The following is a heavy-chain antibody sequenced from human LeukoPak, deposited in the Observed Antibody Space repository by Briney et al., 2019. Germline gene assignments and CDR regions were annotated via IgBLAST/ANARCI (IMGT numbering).Heavy chain of an antibody. CDR2: ISSSSSSI. CDR1: ELSFSFFI. Sequence: GSLRLSCAASELSFSFFIMNWVRRAPGTGLEWVASISSSSSSIYYADSVKVRFTISRDNSKNTLFLQMDSLRADDTAVYYCASDIAATGPNYYFDYWGQGTLVTVSS. D-gene: IGHD6-13*01. CDR3: ASDIAATGPNYYFDY. V-gene: IGHV3-21*06. J-gene: IGHJ4*02.